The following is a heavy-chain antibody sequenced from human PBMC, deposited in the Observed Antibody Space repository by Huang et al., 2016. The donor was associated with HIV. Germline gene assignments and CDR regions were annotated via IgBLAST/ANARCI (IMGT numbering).Heavy chain of an antibody. CDR2: RSTVNGNT. CDR3: ARDLDIVVPTAPDY. J-gene: IGHJ4*02. Sequence: LSSGGIIWVRQDTGKGLEGMGRRSTVNGNTNYAPKVKGRVTRTTDTPTSTAFMELRSVRSDDTAVYYCARDLDIVVPTAPDYWGQGTLVTVSS. V-gene: IGHV1-18*01. D-gene: IGHD2-21*02. CDR1: LSSGG.